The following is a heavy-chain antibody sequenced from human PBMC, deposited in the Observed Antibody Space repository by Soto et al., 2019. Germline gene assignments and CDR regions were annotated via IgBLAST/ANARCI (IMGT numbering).Heavy chain of an antibody. V-gene: IGHV3-74*01. CDR3: ARGGCSSTSCLDV. CDR2: INSVGST. J-gene: IGHJ6*04. CDR1: GFTFSHYY. D-gene: IGHD2-2*01. Sequence: EVQLVESGGGLVQPGGSLRLSCAASGFTFSHYYMHWVRQVPGKGLVWVSYINSVGSTSYAASVRGRFTVSRDNAKNTLYLEMNGLTGEDTALYYCARGGCSSTSCLDVWGEGTTVTVSS.